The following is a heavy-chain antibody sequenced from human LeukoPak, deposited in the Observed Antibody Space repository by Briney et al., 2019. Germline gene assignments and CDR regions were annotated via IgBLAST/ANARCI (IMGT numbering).Heavy chain of an antibody. Sequence: SETLSLTCTVSGGSISTYYWSWIRQPPGKGLEWIGYIYYSGSTNYNPSLKSRVTISVDTSKNQFSLKLSSVTAADSAVYYCARGFTMVRGVIDWFDPWGQGTLVTVSS. J-gene: IGHJ5*02. V-gene: IGHV4-59*01. CDR2: IYYSGST. D-gene: IGHD3-10*01. CDR1: GGSISTYY. CDR3: ARGFTMVRGVIDWFDP.